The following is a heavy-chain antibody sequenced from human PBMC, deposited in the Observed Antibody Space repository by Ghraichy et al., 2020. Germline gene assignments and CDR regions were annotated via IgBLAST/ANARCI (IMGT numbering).Heavy chain of an antibody. V-gene: IGHV4-30-4*01. D-gene: IGHD3-22*01. J-gene: IGHJ4*02. CDR2: IYYSGST. CDR1: GGSISSGDYY. CDR3: AAYYYDSSGYYYHYFDY. Sequence: SQTLSLTCTVSGGSISSGDYYWSWIRQPPGKGLEWIGYIYYSGSTYYNPSLKSRVTISVDTSKNQFSLKLSSVTAADTAVYYCAAYYYDSSGYYYHYFDYWGQGTLVTVSS.